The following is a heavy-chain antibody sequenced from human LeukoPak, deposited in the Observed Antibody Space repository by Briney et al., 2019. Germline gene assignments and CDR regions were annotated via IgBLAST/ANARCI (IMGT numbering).Heavy chain of an antibody. CDR1: GGSFSGYY. D-gene: IGHD2-8*02. Sequence: SETLSLTCAVYGGSFSGYYWSWIRQPPGKGLEWIGEINHSGSTNCNPSLKSRVTISVDTSKNQFSLKLSSVTAADTAVYYCAREGWRTGGGWVFDYWGQGTLVTVSS. CDR2: INHSGST. CDR3: AREGWRTGGGWVFDY. V-gene: IGHV4-34*01. J-gene: IGHJ4*02.